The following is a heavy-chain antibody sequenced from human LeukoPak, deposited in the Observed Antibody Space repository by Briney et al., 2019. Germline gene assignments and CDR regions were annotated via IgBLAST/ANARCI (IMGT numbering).Heavy chain of an antibody. CDR3: ARFGDGYNFAPDYDY. CDR1: GFTFSSYS. Sequence: GGSLRLSCAASGFTFSSYSMNWVRQAPGKGLEWVSYISSSSSTIYYADSVKGRFTISRDNAKNSLYLQMNSLRAEDTAVYYCARFGDGYNFAPDYDYWGQGTLVTVSS. J-gene: IGHJ4*02. CDR2: ISSSSSTI. D-gene: IGHD5-24*01. V-gene: IGHV3-48*04.